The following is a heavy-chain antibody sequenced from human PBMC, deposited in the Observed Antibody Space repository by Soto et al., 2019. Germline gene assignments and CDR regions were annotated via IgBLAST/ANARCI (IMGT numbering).Heavy chain of an antibody. V-gene: IGHV3-74*01. J-gene: IGHJ4*02. CDR2: INPGGSST. D-gene: IGHD2-2*02. CDR1: GFTFTSYW. CDR3: ARGPNTVSISTNFDF. Sequence: EVQLVESGGGVVQPGGSLRLSCVVSGFTFTSYWMHWVRQVPGKGLVWVSRINPGGSSTSYADSVKGRLTISRDTAKNMVYPQMNALRAEHTAVYYCARGPNTVSISTNFDFWGQGTLVSVSS.